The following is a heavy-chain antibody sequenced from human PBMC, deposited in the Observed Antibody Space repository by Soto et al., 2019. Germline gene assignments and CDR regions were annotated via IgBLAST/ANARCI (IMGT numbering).Heavy chain of an antibody. Sequence: SETLSLTCTVSGYSIRNGSYWAWIRQPPWKGPELVASIYHGGTTFYNPSLKSRITIPVDTSNNQLSVKLTSVTAADTAVYYCARVHGMVVAASTFNYWGHGSLDTVSS. V-gene: IGHV4-38-2*02. D-gene: IGHD2-15*01. CDR2: IYHGGTT. J-gene: IGHJ4*01. CDR1: GYSIRNGSY. CDR3: ARVHGMVVAASTFNY.